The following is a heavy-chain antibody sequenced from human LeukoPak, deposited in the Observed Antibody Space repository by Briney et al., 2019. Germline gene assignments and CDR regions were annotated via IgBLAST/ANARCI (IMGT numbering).Heavy chain of an antibody. V-gene: IGHV3-9*01. Sequence: PGGSLRLACAASGLTFDDYDMHWVRQAPGKGLEWVSGINWNSDKIVFADSVKGRFNISRDNAKKSLYLQMNSLRVDDTAFYYCVKVESISIFGVAPRYFDLWGRGTLVTVSS. D-gene: IGHD3-3*01. CDR2: INWNSDKI. J-gene: IGHJ2*01. CDR3: VKVESISIFGVAPRYFDL. CDR1: GLTFDDYD.